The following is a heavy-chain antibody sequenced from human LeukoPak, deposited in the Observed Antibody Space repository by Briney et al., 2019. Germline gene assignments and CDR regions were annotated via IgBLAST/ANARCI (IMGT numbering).Heavy chain of an antibody. Sequence: SETLPLTCTVSGGSITSSTYYWVWIRQPPGKGLEWIGTIYNSGAAYYTPSLKSRVTMSVDTSKNQVSLKLSSVTAADTAVYYCARHQGGTMYASWGQGTLVTVSS. CDR2: IYNSGAA. J-gene: IGHJ5*02. V-gene: IGHV4-39*01. CDR1: GGSITSSTYY. CDR3: ARHQGGTMYAS. D-gene: IGHD1-7*01.